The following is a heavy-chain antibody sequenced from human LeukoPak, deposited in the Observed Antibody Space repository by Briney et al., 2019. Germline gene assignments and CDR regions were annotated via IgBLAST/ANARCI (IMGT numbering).Heavy chain of an antibody. CDR2: ISYDGSNK. V-gene: IGHV3-30*04. CDR3: AKDLAKGLLYRRGKYYFDY. D-gene: IGHD3-3*01. Sequence: GGSLRLSCAASGFTFSSYAMHWVRQAPGKGLEWVAVISYDGSNKYYADSVKGRFTISRDNSKNTLYLQMTSLRAEDTAVYYCAKDLAKGLLYRRGKYYFDYWGQGILVTVPS. CDR1: GFTFSSYA. J-gene: IGHJ4*02.